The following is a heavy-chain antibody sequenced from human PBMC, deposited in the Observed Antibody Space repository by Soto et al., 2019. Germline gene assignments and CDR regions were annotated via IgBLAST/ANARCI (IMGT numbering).Heavy chain of an antibody. V-gene: IGHV3-23*01. D-gene: IGHD1-26*01. Sequence: EVQLLESGGGLVQPGGSLRLSCAASGFTFSRYGMNWVRQAPGKGLEWVSGISYNGGSTYYADSVKGRLTISRDNSKNTLYLQMSSLRVEDTAVYYCAKEARAERELLHLDYWGQGALVAVSS. J-gene: IGHJ4*02. CDR2: ISYNGGST. CDR3: AKEARAERELLHLDY. CDR1: GFTFSRYG.